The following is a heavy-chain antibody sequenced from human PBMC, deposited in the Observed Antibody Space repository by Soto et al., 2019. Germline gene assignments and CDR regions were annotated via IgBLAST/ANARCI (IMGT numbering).Heavy chain of an antibody. CDR3: SCWPRVVRAACPHGMDV. D-gene: IGHD2-15*01. CDR2: TYYRSKWYN. Sequence: SQTLSLTCAISGDSVSSNSAAWNWIRQSPSRGLEWLGRTYYRSKWYNDYAVSVKSRITINPDTSKNQFSLQLNSVTPEDTAVSSFSCWPRVVRAACPHGMDVWGQGTTVTVSS. J-gene: IGHJ6*02. CDR1: GDSVSSNSAA. V-gene: IGHV6-1*01.